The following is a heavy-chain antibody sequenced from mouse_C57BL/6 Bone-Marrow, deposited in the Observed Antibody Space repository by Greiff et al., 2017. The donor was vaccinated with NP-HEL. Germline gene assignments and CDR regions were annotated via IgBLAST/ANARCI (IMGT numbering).Heavy chain of an antibody. CDR1: GFTFSSYG. Sequence: EVMLVESGGDLVKPGGSLKLSCAASGFTFSSYGMSWVRQTPDKRLEWVATISSGGSYTYYPDSVKGRFTISRDNAKNPLYLQMSSLKSEDTAMDYCARSWGYYAMDYWGPGTSVTVSS. CDR2: ISSGGSYT. V-gene: IGHV5-6*01. J-gene: IGHJ4*01. CDR3: ARSWGYYAMDY.